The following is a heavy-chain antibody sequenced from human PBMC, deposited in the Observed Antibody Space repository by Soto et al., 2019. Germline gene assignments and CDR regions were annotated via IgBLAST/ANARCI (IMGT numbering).Heavy chain of an antibody. J-gene: IGHJ6*02. CDR2: ISYDSTKT. V-gene: IGHV3-30*03. CDR1: GFTFNSYG. D-gene: IGHD1-26*01. Sequence: GGSLRLSCAASGFTFNSYGMHWVRQGPGNGLEWVAFISYDSTKTYYADSVKGRFTISRDNSNSALYVQMNSLTGEDTAVYYCARTRSAWSDFHYYSLDVWGQGTTVTVAS. CDR3: ARTRSAWSDFHYYSLDV.